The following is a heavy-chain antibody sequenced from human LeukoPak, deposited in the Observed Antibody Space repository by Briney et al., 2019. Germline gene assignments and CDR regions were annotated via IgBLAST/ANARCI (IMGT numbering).Heavy chain of an antibody. V-gene: IGHV1-2*02. CDR3: AGTALDSGSSFLDY. CDR2: INPNSGGT. CDR1: GYTFTGYY. Sequence: ASVKVSCKASGYTFTGYYMHWVRQAPGQGLEWMGWINPNSGGTNYAQKFQGRVTMTRDTSISTAYMELSRLRSDDTAVYYCAGTALDSGSSFLDYWGQGTLVTVSS. J-gene: IGHJ4*02. D-gene: IGHD1-26*01.